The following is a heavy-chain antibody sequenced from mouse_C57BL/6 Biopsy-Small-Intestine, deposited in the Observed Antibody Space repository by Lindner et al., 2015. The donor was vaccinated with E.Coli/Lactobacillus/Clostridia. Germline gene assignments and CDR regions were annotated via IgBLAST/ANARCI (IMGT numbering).Heavy chain of an antibody. CDR1: GYAFSSSW. CDR3: ARASYGRTSFYSMDY. Sequence: VQLQESGPELVKPGASVKISCKASGYAFSSSWMNWVKQRPGKGLEWIGRVYPGDGITNYNGKFKGKATLTADKSSSTAYMQLSTLTSEDSAVYFCARASYGRTSFYSMDYWGQGTSVTVSS. D-gene: IGHD1-1*01. CDR2: VYPGDGIT. V-gene: IGHV1-82*01. J-gene: IGHJ4*01.